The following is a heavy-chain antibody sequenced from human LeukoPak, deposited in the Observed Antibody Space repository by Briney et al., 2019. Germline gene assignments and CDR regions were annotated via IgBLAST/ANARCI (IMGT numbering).Heavy chain of an antibody. V-gene: IGHV1-69*01. CDR3: ARAGYYYDSSGSLDY. CDR2: IIPIFGTA. J-gene: IGHJ4*02. Sequence: SVKVSCKASGGTFSSYAISWVRQAPGQGLEWMGGIIPIFGTANYAQKFQGRVTITADESTSTAYMELSSLRSEDTAVYYCARAGYYYDSSGSLDYWGQGTLVTVSS. CDR1: GGTFSSYA. D-gene: IGHD3-22*01.